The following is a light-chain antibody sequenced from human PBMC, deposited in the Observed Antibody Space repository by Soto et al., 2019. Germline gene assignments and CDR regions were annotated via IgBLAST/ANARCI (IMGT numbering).Light chain of an antibody. Sequence: EIVLTQSPGTLSLSPGERATLSCRASQSVSSSYLAWYQQKPGQAPRLLIYGASSRATGIPDRFSGSGSGTHCTPTISRLVTEDFAVYYCQQHGSSPSWTFGQGTKVEIK. J-gene: IGKJ1*01. CDR3: QQHGSSPSWT. V-gene: IGKV3-20*01. CDR2: GAS. CDR1: QSVSSSY.